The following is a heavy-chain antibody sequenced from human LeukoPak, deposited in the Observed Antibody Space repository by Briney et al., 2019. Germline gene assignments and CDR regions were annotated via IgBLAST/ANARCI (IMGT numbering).Heavy chain of an antibody. CDR2: IYGGSNNT. CDR1: GFSVNNNY. V-gene: IGHV3-53*01. CDR3: AREFRQTYSSEWSLDY. J-gene: IGHJ4*02. D-gene: IGHD3-22*01. Sequence: PGGSLRLSCAVSGFSVNNNYLSWVCQAPGKGLEWVSVIYGGSNNTHYADSVKGRFTISRDNSRNTVYLHMYSLRAEDTATYYCAREFRQTYSSEWSLDYWGQGTLVTVSS.